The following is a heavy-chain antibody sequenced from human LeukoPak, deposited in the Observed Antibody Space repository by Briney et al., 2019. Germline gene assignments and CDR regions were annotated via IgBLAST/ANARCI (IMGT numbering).Heavy chain of an antibody. V-gene: IGHV3-30*04. J-gene: IGHJ4*02. CDR2: ISYDGSNK. D-gene: IGHD6-13*01. CDR1: GFTFSSYA. CDR3: ASRAAAGTDY. Sequence: SGGSLRLSCAASGFTFSSYAMHWVRQAPGKGLEWVAVISYDGSNKYYADSVKGRFTISRDNSKNTLHLQMNSLRAEDTAVYYCASRAAAGTDYWGQGTLVAVSS.